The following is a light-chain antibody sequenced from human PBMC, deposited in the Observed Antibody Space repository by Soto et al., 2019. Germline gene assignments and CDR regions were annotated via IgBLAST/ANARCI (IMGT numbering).Light chain of an antibody. CDR2: AAS. CDR1: QSVSSSY. V-gene: IGKV3-15*01. Sequence: IVLTQSPGTLSLSPGERATLSCRASQSVSSSYLAWYQKKPGQAPRLVFYAASTRATGIPDRFSGSVSGTELTLTISSLQSEDFAVYYCQQYNEWPPFTFGQGTRLEI. J-gene: IGKJ5*01. CDR3: QQYNEWPPFT.